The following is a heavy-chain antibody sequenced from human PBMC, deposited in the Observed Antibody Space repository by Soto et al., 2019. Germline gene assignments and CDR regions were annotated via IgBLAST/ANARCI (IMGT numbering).Heavy chain of an antibody. V-gene: IGHV1-18*01. CDR3: ARVYGDSGPYLN. CDR1: GFTFSSYA. Sequence: QVQLVESGGGVVQPGRSLRLSCAASGFTFSSYAMHWVRQAPGKGLEWVGWISAYNGNTNYAQKLQGRVTMTTDTSTSTAYMELRSLRSDDTAVYYCARVYGDSGPYLNWGQGTLVTVSS. J-gene: IGHJ4*02. D-gene: IGHD4-17*01. CDR2: ISAYNGNT.